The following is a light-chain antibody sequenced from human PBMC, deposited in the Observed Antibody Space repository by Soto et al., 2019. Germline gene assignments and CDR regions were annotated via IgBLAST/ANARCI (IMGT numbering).Light chain of an antibody. CDR3: QQRSNWPLIT. CDR1: QSVSSY. Sequence: EIVLTQSPATLSLSPGERATLSCRASQSVSSYLAWYQQKPGQAPRLLIYDASNRATGIPARFSGSGSGTDFTLTISSLEAEDFAVYYWQQRSNWPLITFGQGTR. CDR2: DAS. V-gene: IGKV3-11*01. J-gene: IGKJ5*01.